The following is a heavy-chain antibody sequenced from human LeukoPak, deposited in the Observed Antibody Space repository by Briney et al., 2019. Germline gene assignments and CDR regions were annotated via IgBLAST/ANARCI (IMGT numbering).Heavy chain of an antibody. V-gene: IGHV4-39*01. CDR3: AGVAGLDY. D-gene: IGHD6-19*01. CDR1: GGSISSSSHY. CDR2: TYYSGST. Sequence: PSETLSLTCTVSGGSISSSSHYWGWIRQPPGQGLEWIVSTYYSGSTYYNPSLKSRVTISVDTSKNQFSLKLSSVTAADTAVYYCAGVAGLDYWGQGTLVTVSS. J-gene: IGHJ4*02.